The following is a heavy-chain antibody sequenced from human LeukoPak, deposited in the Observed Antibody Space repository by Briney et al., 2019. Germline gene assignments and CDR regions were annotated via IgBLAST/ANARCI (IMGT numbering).Heavy chain of an antibody. CDR2: ISSSSSYI. V-gene: IGHV3-21*01. CDR3: ARMGVGGSSTGAIFD. J-gene: IGHJ4*02. D-gene: IGHD2-2*01. Sequence: GGSLRLSCAASGFNFGTYPMGWVRQAPGKGLEWVSSISSSSSYIYYADSVKGRFTISRDNAKNSLYLQMNSLRAEDTAVYYCARMGVGGSSTGAIFDWGQGTLVTVSS. CDR1: GFNFGTYP.